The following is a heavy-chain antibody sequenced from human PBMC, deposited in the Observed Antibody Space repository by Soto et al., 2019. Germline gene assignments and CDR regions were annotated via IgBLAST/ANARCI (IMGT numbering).Heavy chain of an antibody. D-gene: IGHD2-21*02. CDR1: GFTFSTYG. CDR3: VKDHCGGDCYSEPYFDF. J-gene: IGHJ4*02. V-gene: IGHV3-33*06. CDR2: IWYDGSQK. Sequence: GGSLRLSCAASGFTFSTYGMHWVRQAPGKGLEWMTVIWYDGSQKYYGDSVNGRFTISRDNSKNTVHLQMNSLRVEDTAVYYCVKDHCGGDCYSEPYFDFWGRGSQVTVSS.